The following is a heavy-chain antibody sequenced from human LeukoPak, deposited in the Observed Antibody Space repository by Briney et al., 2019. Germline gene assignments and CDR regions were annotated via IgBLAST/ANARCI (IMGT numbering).Heavy chain of an antibody. CDR3: ARNSNFGDYHFDS. J-gene: IGHJ4*02. D-gene: IGHD4-17*01. CDR2: IYYSGNT. V-gene: IGHV4-31*03. CDR1: GGSISSGAYY. Sequence: PSETLSLTCSVSGGSISSGAYYWSWVRQHPGKGLEWIGYIYYSGNTYYNPSLKSRVTMSLDTSKNQFSLTLSSLTAADTAVYYCARNSNFGDYHFDSWGQGTLVTVSS.